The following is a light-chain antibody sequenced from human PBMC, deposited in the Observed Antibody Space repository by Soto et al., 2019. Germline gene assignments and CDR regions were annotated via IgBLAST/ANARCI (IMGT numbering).Light chain of an antibody. V-gene: IGKV3-15*01. Sequence: EIVMTQSPATLSVSPGEGATLSCRASQSLNNNLAWYQQRPGQAPRLLIYDTSTRAEGIPARFSGSGSGTDFTLTISRLEPEDFGVYYCQQYGSSSRTFGQGTKVDIK. J-gene: IGKJ1*01. CDR3: QQYGSSSRT. CDR1: QSLNNN. CDR2: DTS.